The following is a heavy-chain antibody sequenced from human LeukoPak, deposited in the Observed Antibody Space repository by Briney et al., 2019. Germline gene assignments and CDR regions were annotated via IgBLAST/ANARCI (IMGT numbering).Heavy chain of an antibody. Sequence: GGSLRLSCAASGFTFSSYSMNWVRQAPGKRLEWVSYISSSSSTIYYADSVKGRFTISRGNAKNSLYLQMNSLRDKDTAVYYCAREGILTGSDWGQGTLVTVSS. D-gene: IGHD3-9*01. V-gene: IGHV3-48*02. CDR3: AREGILTGSD. CDR2: ISSSSSTI. J-gene: IGHJ4*02. CDR1: GFTFSSYS.